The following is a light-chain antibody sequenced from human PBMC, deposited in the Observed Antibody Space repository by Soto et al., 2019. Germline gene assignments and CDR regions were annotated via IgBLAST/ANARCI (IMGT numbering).Light chain of an antibody. CDR2: DAS. V-gene: IGKV3-11*01. J-gene: IGKJ4*01. CDR1: QSVSSY. Sequence: EIVLTQSPATLSLSPGEIATLSCRASQSVSSYLAWYQQKPGQAPRLLIYDASNRATGIPAMFSGSGSGTDFTLPISSLKPEDFAVYYCQQRSNWPPEVSFGGGPKVEIK. CDR3: QQRSNWPPEVS.